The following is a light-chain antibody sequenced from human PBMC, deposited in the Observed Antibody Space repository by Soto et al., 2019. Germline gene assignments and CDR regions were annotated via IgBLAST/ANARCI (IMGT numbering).Light chain of an antibody. CDR3: QQYNTWPPIT. V-gene: IGKV3-15*01. Sequence: EIVMTHSPATLSVYPCEIVTLSCRASQSVRSNLAWYQQKPGQAPRLLIYGASTRATGLPARFSGSGSGTDFTLTISSLQSEDFAVYYCQQYNTWPPITLGQGTRLEIK. CDR1: QSVRSN. CDR2: GAS. J-gene: IGKJ5*01.